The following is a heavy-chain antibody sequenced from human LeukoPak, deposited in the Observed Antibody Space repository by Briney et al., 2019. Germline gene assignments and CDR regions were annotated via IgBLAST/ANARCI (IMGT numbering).Heavy chain of an antibody. Sequence: GGSLRLSCAASGFTFSSYAMSWVRQAPGEGLEWVSAISGSGGSTYYADSVKGRFTISRDNSKNTLYLQMNSLRAEDTAVYYCAKISYGNLGAFDIWGQGTMVTVSS. D-gene: IGHD5-18*01. CDR2: ISGSGGST. CDR3: AKISYGNLGAFDI. CDR1: GFTFSSYA. J-gene: IGHJ3*02. V-gene: IGHV3-23*01.